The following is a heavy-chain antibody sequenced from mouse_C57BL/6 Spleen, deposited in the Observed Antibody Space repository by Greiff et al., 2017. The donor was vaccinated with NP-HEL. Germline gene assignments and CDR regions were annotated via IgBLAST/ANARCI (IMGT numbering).Heavy chain of an antibody. J-gene: IGHJ1*03. V-gene: IGHV3-1*01. Sequence: DVHLVESGPGMVKPSQSLSLTCTVTGYSITSGYDWHWIRHFPGNKLEWMGYISYSGSTNYNPSLKSRISITHDTSKNHFFLKLNSVTTEDTATYYCARYSLGDFDVWGTGTTVTVSS. CDR3: ARYSLGDFDV. CDR1: GYSITSGYD. CDR2: ISYSGST.